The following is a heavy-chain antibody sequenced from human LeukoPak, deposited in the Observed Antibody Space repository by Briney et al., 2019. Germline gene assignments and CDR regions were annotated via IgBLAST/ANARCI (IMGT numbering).Heavy chain of an antibody. J-gene: IGHJ4*02. CDR3: ARDKSVAARPTDFDY. Sequence: GGSLRLSCAASGFTFSDYYMSWIRQAPGKGLEWVSYISSSGSTIYYADSVKGRFTISRDNAKNSLYLQMNSLRAEDTAVYYCARDKSVAARPTDFDYWGQGTLVTVSS. V-gene: IGHV3-11*04. D-gene: IGHD6-6*01. CDR1: GFTFSDYY. CDR2: ISSSGSTI.